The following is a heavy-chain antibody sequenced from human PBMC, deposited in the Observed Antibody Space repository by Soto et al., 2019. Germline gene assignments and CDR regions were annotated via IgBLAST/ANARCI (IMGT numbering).Heavy chain of an antibody. CDR2: IYPGDSDT. Sequence: PGESLKISCKGSGYSFTSYWIGWVRQMPGKGLKWMGIIYPGDSDTRYSPSFQGQVTISADKSISTAYLQWSSLKASDTAMYYCARRLDYYDSSGPYYFDYWGQGTLVTVSS. V-gene: IGHV5-51*01. CDR1: GYSFTSYW. J-gene: IGHJ4*02. D-gene: IGHD3-22*01. CDR3: ARRLDYYDSSGPYYFDY.